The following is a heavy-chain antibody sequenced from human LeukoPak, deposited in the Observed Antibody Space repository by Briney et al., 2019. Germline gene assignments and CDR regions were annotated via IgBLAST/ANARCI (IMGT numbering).Heavy chain of an antibody. J-gene: IGHJ4*02. CDR1: GFTFNNYG. Sequence: GGSLRLSCAASGFTFNNYGMHWVRQAPGKGLVWVSHINSDGSWTSYADSVKGRFTISKDNAKNTVYLQMNNLRAEDTAVYYCVSFYEAYWGRGTLVTVSS. CDR3: VSFYEAY. CDR2: INSDGSWT. D-gene: IGHD2/OR15-2a*01. V-gene: IGHV3-74*01.